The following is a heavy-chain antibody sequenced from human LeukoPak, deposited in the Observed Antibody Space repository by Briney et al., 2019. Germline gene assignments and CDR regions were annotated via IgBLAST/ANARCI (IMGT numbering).Heavy chain of an antibody. CDR1: EFIFSDYW. D-gene: IGHD3-10*01. J-gene: IGHJ5*02. CDR2: INEGGSEE. CDR3: ARDNGGWFDT. V-gene: IGHV3-7*03. Sequence: GGSLRLSCVASEFIFSDYWMSWVRQAPGKGLEWVADINEGGSEEKSVSAVNGRFAISRDDANTTQYLQMNSLSGDDTAVYYCARDNGGWFDTWGRGTLVTVSS.